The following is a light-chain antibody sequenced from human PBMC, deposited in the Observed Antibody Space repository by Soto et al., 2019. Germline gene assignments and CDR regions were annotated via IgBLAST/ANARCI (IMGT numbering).Light chain of an antibody. Sequence: VLTQSPDTLSLSAGEGATLSCRASQSVAAYVAWYQQRPGQAPRLLIYDASKRATGIPARFTGSGSGRDFTLTISSLEPEDFAVYYCQHRHTWPGTFGGGTTVEIK. CDR1: QSVAAY. CDR2: DAS. CDR3: QHRHTWPGT. V-gene: IGKV3-11*02. J-gene: IGKJ4*01.